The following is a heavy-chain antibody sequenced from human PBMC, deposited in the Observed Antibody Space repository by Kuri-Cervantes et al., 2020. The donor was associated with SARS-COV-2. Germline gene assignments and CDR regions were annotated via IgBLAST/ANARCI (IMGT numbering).Heavy chain of an antibody. Sequence: GESLKISCAASGFTFSSYAMSWVRQAPGKGLEWVSAISGSGGSTYYADSVKSRFTISRDNSKNTLYLQMNSLRAEDTAVYYCAKERRYSYGYLDYWGQGTLVTVSS. CDR3: AKERRYSYGYLDY. J-gene: IGHJ4*02. V-gene: IGHV3-23*01. CDR1: GFTFSSYA. D-gene: IGHD5-18*01. CDR2: ISGSGGST.